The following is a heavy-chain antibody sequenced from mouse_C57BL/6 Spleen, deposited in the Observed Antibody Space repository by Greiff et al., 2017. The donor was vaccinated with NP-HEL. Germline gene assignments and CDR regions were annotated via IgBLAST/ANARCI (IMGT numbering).Heavy chain of an antibody. J-gene: IGHJ2*01. CDR3: ARAGMAYGSSYYFDY. V-gene: IGHV5-4*03. Sequence: EVKVVESGGGLVKPGGSLKLSCAASGFTFSSYAMSWVRQTPEKRLEWVATISDGGSYTYYPDNVKGRFTISRDNTKNNLYLQMSHLKSEDTAMYYCARAGMAYGSSYYFDYWGQGTTLTVSS. CDR1: GFTFSSYA. D-gene: IGHD1-1*01. CDR2: ISDGGSYT.